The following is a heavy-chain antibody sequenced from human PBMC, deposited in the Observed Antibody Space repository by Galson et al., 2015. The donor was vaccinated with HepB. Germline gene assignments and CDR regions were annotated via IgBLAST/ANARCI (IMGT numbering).Heavy chain of an antibody. CDR3: ARSYYYDSSGYYYVSPEYFRH. V-gene: IGHV1-69*13. CDR1: GGTFSSYA. D-gene: IGHD3-22*01. J-gene: IGHJ1*01. Sequence: SVTVSCKASGGTFSSYAISWVRQAPGQWLEWMGGIIPIFGTANYAQKFQGRVTITADESTSTAYMELSSLRSEDTAVYYCARSYYYDSSGYYYVSPEYFRHWGQGTLVTVSS. CDR2: IIPIFGTA.